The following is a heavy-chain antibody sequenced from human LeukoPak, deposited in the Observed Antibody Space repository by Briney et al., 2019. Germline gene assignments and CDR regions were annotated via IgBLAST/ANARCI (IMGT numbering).Heavy chain of an antibody. Sequence: GGSLRLSCAASGFTFSSYSMNWVRQAPGKGLEWVSSISSSSSYIYYADSVKGRFTISRDNAKNSLYLQMNSLRAEDTAVYYCARALRYFDWLSTSPEYNWFDPWGQGTLVTVSS. D-gene: IGHD3-9*01. CDR3: ARALRYFDWLSTSPEYNWFDP. CDR1: GFTFSSYS. CDR2: ISSSSSYI. V-gene: IGHV3-21*01. J-gene: IGHJ5*02.